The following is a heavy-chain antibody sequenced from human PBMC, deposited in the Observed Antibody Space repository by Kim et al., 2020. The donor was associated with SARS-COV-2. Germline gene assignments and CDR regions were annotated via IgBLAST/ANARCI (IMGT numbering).Heavy chain of an antibody. V-gene: IGHV3-7*03. CDR1: GFPFSTYW. Sequence: GGSLRLSCAASGFPFSTYWMSWVRQAPGKGLEWVASINQDGSEKYYVDSVKGRFTISRDNAKNSVYLQMNSLGAEDTAVYYCPIEGRSWYVFDPWGQGTLVTVSS. J-gene: IGHJ5*02. D-gene: IGHD6-13*01. CDR3: PIEGRSWYVFDP. CDR2: INQDGSEK.